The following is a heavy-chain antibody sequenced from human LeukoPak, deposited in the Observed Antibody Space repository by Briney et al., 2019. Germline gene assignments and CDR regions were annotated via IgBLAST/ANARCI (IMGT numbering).Heavy chain of an antibody. CDR2: IYYSGST. D-gene: IGHD6-13*01. V-gene: IGHV4-31*03. CDR3: ARGGAAAVAFDI. J-gene: IGHJ3*02. Sequence: SETLSLTCTVSGGSISSGGYYWSWIRQHPGKGLEWIGYIYYSGSTYYNPSLKGRVTISVDTSKNQFSLKLSSVTAADTAVYYCARGGAAAVAFDIWGQGTMVTVSS. CDR1: GGSISSGGYY.